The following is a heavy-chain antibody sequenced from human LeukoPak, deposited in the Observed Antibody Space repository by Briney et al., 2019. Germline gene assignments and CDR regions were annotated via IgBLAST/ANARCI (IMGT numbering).Heavy chain of an antibody. Sequence: PSETLSLTCAVSGGSNSSSNWWSWVRQPPGKGLEWIGEIYHSGSTNYNPSLKSRVTISVDKSKNQFSLKLSSVTAADTAVYYCASDYYDSSGYNYFDYWGQGTLVTASS. J-gene: IGHJ4*02. D-gene: IGHD3-22*01. CDR1: GGSNSSSNW. V-gene: IGHV4-4*02. CDR2: IYHSGST. CDR3: ASDYYDSSGYNYFDY.